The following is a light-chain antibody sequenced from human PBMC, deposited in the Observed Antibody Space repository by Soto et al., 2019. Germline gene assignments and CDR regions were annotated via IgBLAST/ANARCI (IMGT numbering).Light chain of an antibody. CDR3: SSFTSSSTQV. J-gene: IGLJ3*02. CDR2: EVN. Sequence: QPVLTQPASVSGSPGQSITISCTGTSSDVGGYNYVSWYQQHPGKAPKLMIYEVNNRPLGVSNRFSGSKSGNTASLTISGLQAEDEADYYCSSFTSSSTQVLGGGTKLTVL. CDR1: SSDVGGYNY. V-gene: IGLV2-14*01.